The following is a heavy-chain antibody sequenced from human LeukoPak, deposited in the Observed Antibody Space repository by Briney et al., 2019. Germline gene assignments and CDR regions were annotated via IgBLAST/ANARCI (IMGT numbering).Heavy chain of an antibody. D-gene: IGHD5-12*01. Sequence: SETLSLTCTVSGGSISSYYWSWIRQPPGKGLEWIGYIYYSGSTNYNPSLKSRVTISVDTSKNQFSLKLSSVTAADTAVYYCARDLGGGYSGYDYRRYYFDYWGQGSLVTVSS. J-gene: IGHJ4*02. CDR1: GGSISSYY. CDR2: IYYSGST. CDR3: ARDLGGGYSGYDYRRYYFDY. V-gene: IGHV4-59*12.